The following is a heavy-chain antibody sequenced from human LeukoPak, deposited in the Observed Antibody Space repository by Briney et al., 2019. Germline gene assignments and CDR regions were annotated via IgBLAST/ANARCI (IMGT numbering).Heavy chain of an antibody. CDR1: GFMFSRHW. D-gene: IGHD3-10*02. Sequence: GGSLRLSCAASGFMFSRHWMGWVRQAPGKGLEWVSGISGSSISTYYADSVKGRFTISRDNSKNTLYLQMNSLRVEDTAVYYCAKDRTISANVFDYWGQGTLVTVSS. CDR2: ISGSSIST. CDR3: AKDRTISANVFDY. J-gene: IGHJ4*02. V-gene: IGHV3-23*01.